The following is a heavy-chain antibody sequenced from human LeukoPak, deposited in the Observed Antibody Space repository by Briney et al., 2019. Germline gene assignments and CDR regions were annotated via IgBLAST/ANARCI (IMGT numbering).Heavy chain of an antibody. D-gene: IGHD5-18*01. CDR3: TTGTWIQLWLPDY. Sequence: GGSLRLSCAASGFTFSNACMSWVRQAPGKGLEWVGHIKSKTDGATTDFAAPVKGRFTISRDDSENTLFLQMNSLKTEDTAVYYCTTGTWIQLWLPDYWGQGTLVTVSS. V-gene: IGHV3-15*01. J-gene: IGHJ4*02. CDR1: GFTFSNAC. CDR2: IKSKTDGATT.